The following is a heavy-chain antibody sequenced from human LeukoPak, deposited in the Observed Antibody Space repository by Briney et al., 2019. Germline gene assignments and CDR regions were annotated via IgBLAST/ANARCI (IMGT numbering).Heavy chain of an antibody. CDR2: ISGSGGST. CDR3: AKGNVLRFLEWLSASDY. V-gene: IGHV3-23*01. J-gene: IGHJ4*02. CDR1: GFTFSSYA. Sequence: GGSLRLSCAASGFTFSSYAMSWVRQAPGKGLEWVSAISGSGGSTYYADSVKGRFTISRDNSKNTLYLQMNSLRAEDTAVYYCAKGNVLRFLEWLSASDYWGQGTLVTVSS. D-gene: IGHD3-3*01.